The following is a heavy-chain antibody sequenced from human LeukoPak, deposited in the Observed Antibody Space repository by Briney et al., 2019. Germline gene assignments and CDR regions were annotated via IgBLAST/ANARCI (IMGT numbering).Heavy chain of an antibody. CDR3: ARDFDPYSGSYGHDY. CDR2: ISAYNGNT. Sequence: ASVKVSCKASGYTFTSYGISWVRQAPGQGLEWMGWISAYNGNTNYAQKLQGRVTMTTGTSTSTAYMELRSLRSDDTAVYYCARDFDPYSGSYGHDYWGQGTQVTVSS. D-gene: IGHD1-26*01. J-gene: IGHJ4*02. CDR1: GYTFTSYG. V-gene: IGHV1-18*01.